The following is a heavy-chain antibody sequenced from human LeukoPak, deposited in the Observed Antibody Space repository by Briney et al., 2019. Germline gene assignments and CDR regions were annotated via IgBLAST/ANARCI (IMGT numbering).Heavy chain of an antibody. CDR3: AKWYVSFVVDY. Sequence: PGRSLRLTCAVSGFTFSNDAMHWVRQAPGKGLEWVAIISYDGSNQYYADSVKGRFTISRDNSKNTLYLQMNSLRADDTAVYYCAKWYVSFVVDYWGQGTLVTVSS. V-gene: IGHV3-30-3*01. CDR2: ISYDGSNQ. J-gene: IGHJ4*02. CDR1: GFTFSNDA. D-gene: IGHD2-15*01.